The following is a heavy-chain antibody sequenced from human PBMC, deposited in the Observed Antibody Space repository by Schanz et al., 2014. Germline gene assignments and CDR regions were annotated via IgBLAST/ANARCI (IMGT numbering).Heavy chain of an antibody. Sequence: EVQLVESGGGLAQPGGSLRLSCAASGITFSGYSMNWVRQAPGKGLEWVSYISSSSSTIYYADSVKGRFTISRDNAKNSLYLQMNSLTAEDTGLYYCARGREVVAKIFEVWGQGTMVTVSS. V-gene: IGHV3-48*01. D-gene: IGHD3-22*01. CDR3: ARGREVVAKIFEV. CDR2: ISSSSSTI. CDR1: GITFSGYS. J-gene: IGHJ3*01.